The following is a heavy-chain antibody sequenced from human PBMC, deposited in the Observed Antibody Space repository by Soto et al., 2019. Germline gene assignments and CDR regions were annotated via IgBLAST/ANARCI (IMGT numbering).Heavy chain of an antibody. J-gene: IGHJ6*02. CDR1: GITFKEYG. V-gene: IGHV3-20*04. CDR2: INWNGGSI. CDR3: ASNCISTSCYGGNYYYYGMEV. D-gene: IGHD2-2*01. Sequence: GGSLRLSCAVSGITFKEYGMSWVRQTPGKGLQWVAGINWNGGSIGYADSVKGRFTISRDNAKNSLYLQMNSLRAEDTAVYYCASNCISTSCYGGNYYYYGMEVWGQGTTVTVSS.